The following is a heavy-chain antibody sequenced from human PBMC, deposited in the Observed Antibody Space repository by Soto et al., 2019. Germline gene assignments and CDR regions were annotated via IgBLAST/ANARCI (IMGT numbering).Heavy chain of an antibody. CDR3: ARERREEQWLDDGDWFDP. D-gene: IGHD6-19*01. Sequence: PSETLSLTCAVYGGSFSGYYWSWIRQPPGKGLEWIGEINHSGSTNYNPSLKSRVTISVDTSKNQFSLKLSSVTAADTAVYYCARERREEQWLDDGDWFDPWGQGTLVTVSS. CDR2: INHSGST. CDR1: GGSFSGYY. V-gene: IGHV4-34*01. J-gene: IGHJ5*02.